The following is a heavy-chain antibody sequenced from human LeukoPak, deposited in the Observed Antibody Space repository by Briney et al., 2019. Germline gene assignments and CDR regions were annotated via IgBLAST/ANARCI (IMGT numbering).Heavy chain of an antibody. CDR3: AKPVGKYSSSWYSLGY. V-gene: IGHV3-30*18. J-gene: IGHJ4*02. CDR2: ISYDGSNK. CDR1: GFIFSSYG. D-gene: IGHD6-13*01. Sequence: PGRSLRLSCAASGFIFSSYGMHWVRQAPGKGLEWVAVISYDGSNKYYADSVKGRFTISRDNSKNTLYLQMNSLRAEDTAVYYCAKPVGKYSSSWYSLGYWGQGTLVTVSS.